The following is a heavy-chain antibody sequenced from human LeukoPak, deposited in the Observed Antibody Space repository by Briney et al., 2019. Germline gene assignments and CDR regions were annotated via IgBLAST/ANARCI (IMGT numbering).Heavy chain of an antibody. V-gene: IGHV5-51*01. CDR1: GYSFTTYW. Sequence: GESLKISCKGSGYSFTTYWIGWVRQMPGKGPEWMGIIYPGDSDTRYSPSFRGQVTISVDKSIGTAYLQWSSLKASDTAMYYCARSAHYRSGNDHWGQGTLVTASS. CDR3: ARSAHYRSGNDH. CDR2: IYPGDSDT. J-gene: IGHJ4*02. D-gene: IGHD3-10*01.